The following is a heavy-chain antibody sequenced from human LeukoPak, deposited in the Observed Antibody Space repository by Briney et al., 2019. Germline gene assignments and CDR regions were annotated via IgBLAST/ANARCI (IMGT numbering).Heavy chain of an antibody. Sequence: SETLSLTCAVYGGSLSGYYWSWIRQPPGRGLEWIGEINHSGSTNYNPSLKSRVTISVDTSKNQFSLKLSSVTAADTAVYYCARVPRGDYWGQGTLVTVSS. CDR3: ARVPRGDY. J-gene: IGHJ4*02. CDR1: GGSLSGYY. D-gene: IGHD3-10*01. CDR2: INHSGST. V-gene: IGHV4-34*01.